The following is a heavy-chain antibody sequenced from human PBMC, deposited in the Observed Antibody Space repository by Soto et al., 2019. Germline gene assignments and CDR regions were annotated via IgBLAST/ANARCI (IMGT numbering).Heavy chain of an antibody. CDR2: IRGNGDPP. CDR3: VKSRGGNNFDFFD. V-gene: IGHV3-64D*06. J-gene: IGHJ4*02. Sequence: GGVLRLSCSASGFTFSSYAMHWVRQAPGKGLEYVSGIRGNGDPPFYADSVKGRFTISRDNSKNTLYLQMSSLSADDTAVYYCVKSRGGNNFDFFDWGQGALVTVSS. D-gene: IGHD5-12*01. CDR1: GFTFSSYA.